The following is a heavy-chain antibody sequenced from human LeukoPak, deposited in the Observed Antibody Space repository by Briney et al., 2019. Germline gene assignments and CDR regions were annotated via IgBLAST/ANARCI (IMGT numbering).Heavy chain of an antibody. CDR2: INPRGGST. Sequence: VASVKVSFKASGYTFTSYYIHWVRQAPGQGLEWMGIINPRGGSTSYAQKFQGRVTMTRDTSTSTVYMELRSLRSEDTAVYYCARVTSSGCFDYWGQGPLVTVSS. CDR1: GYTFTSYY. CDR3: ARVTSSGCFDY. D-gene: IGHD6-19*01. J-gene: IGHJ4*02. V-gene: IGHV1-46*01.